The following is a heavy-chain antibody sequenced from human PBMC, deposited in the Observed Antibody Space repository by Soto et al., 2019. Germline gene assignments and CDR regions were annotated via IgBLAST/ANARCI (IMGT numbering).Heavy chain of an antibody. V-gene: IGHV4-61*01. CDR2: IYFTGTP. J-gene: IGHJ5*02. Sequence: KASVSLSLTGIVSGGAVSSGTYYWSWIRQPPVKGLECIGHIYFTGTPNYNPPLKSRVTVSLDTSRNQFSLKLSSVTAAATAVYYCTRGPPRVQWFDPWGLGTLVTVSS. CDR3: TRGPPRVQWFDP. CDR1: GGAVSSGTYY.